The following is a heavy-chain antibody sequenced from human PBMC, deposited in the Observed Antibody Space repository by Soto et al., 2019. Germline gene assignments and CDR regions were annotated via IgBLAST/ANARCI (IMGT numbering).Heavy chain of an antibody. CDR3: ARGPGALMYYYDSSGYFFDY. D-gene: IGHD3-22*01. V-gene: IGHV1-8*01. CDR1: GYTCTSYD. Sequence: VKVSCKASGYTCTSYDINWVRQATGQGLEWMGWMNPNSGNTGYAQKFQGRVTMTRNTSISTAYMELSSLRSEDTAVYYCARGPGALMYYYDSSGYFFDYWGQGTLVTVSS. J-gene: IGHJ4*02. CDR2: MNPNSGNT.